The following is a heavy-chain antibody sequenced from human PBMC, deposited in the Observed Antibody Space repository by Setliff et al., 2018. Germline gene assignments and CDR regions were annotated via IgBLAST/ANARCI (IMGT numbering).Heavy chain of an antibody. CDR3: VREGVDSRSSTDYRCYMDV. Sequence: GASVKVSCKASGHTFANYFIHWVRQAPGQGLEWMGWISAQDGNTIYAQNFQGRVNMTTDTSTSTAYMELRSLRSDDTAVYYCVREGVDSRSSTDYRCYMDVWGKGTTVTVSS. D-gene: IGHD3-22*01. CDR1: GHTFANYF. V-gene: IGHV1-18*04. J-gene: IGHJ6*03. CDR2: ISAQDGNT.